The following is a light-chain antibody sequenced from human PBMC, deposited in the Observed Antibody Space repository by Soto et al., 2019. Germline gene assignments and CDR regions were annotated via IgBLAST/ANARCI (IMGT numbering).Light chain of an antibody. J-gene: IGKJ2*01. Sequence: ENVLTQSPGTLSLSPGERVTLSCRASQDISSSYLAWYQQKPGQSPRLLIYAASSRATGIPDRFSGSGSGTDFTLTISRLEPEDFAVYYCQLYGGSHMFSFGQGTKLEIK. V-gene: IGKV3-20*01. CDR2: AAS. CDR3: QLYGGSHMFS. CDR1: QDISSSY.